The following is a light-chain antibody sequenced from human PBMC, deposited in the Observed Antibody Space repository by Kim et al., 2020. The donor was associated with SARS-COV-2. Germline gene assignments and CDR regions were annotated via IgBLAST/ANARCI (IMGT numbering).Light chain of an antibody. CDR2: GNN. CDR3: GAWDGSLNSWV. Sequence: QSVLTQPPSVSAAPGQKVTISCSGSNSNIENNYVSWYQQVPGIAPRPLIYGNNKRPSGIPDRFSGSKSGTSATLGITGLQTGDEADYYCGAWDGSLNSWVFGGGTQLTVL. V-gene: IGLV1-51*01. CDR1: NSNIENNY. J-gene: IGLJ3*02.